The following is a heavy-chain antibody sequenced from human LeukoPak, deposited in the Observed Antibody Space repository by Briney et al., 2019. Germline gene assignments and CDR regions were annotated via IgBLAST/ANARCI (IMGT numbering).Heavy chain of an antibody. CDR1: GGSFRGYY. J-gene: IGHJ6*02. Sequence: SETLSRTCAVYGGSFRGYYWSWIRQPPGKGLEWIGEINHSGSTNYNPSLKSRITISVDRSKNQVSLKLSSVTAADTAVYYCARGTYCSGGSCYLYGMDVWGQGTTVTVSS. V-gene: IGHV4-34*01. CDR3: ARGTYCSGGSCYLYGMDV. D-gene: IGHD2-15*01. CDR2: INHSGST.